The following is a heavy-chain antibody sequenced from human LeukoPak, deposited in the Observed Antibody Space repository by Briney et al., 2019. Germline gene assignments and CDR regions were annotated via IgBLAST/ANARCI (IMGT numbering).Heavy chain of an antibody. Sequence: SGPTLVKPTQTLTLTCTFSGFSLSTSGVGVGWIRQPPGKALEWLALIYWNDDKRYSPSLKSRLTITKDTSKNQVVLTMTNMDPVDTATYYCAHRPLHGESTNWFDPWGQGTLVTVSS. CDR3: AHRPLHGESTNWFDP. V-gene: IGHV2-5*01. CDR1: GFSLSTSGVG. CDR2: IYWNDDK. D-gene: IGHD3-10*01. J-gene: IGHJ5*02.